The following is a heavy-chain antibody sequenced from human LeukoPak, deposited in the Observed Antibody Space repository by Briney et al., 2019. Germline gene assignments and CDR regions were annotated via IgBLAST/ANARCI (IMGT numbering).Heavy chain of an antibody. V-gene: IGHV4-61*02. CDR1: GGSISSGSYY. Sequence: SQTLSLTCTVSGGSISSGSYYWSWIRQPAGKGLEWIGRIYTSGSTNYNPSLKSRVTISVDTSKNQFSLKLSSVTAADTAVYYCARAQAFSDSWGQGTLVTVSS. CDR3: ARAQAFSDS. CDR2: IYTSGST. D-gene: IGHD3-3*01. J-gene: IGHJ4*02.